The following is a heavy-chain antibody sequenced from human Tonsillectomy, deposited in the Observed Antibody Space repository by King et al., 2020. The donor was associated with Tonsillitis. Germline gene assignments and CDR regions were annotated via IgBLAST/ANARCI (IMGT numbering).Heavy chain of an antibody. V-gene: IGHV3-74*01. Sequence: VQLVESGGGLVQPGGSLRLSCAASGFTFSSYWMHWVRQAPGKGLVWVSRINSDGSSTSYADPVKGRFTISRDNAKNTLNLQMNSLRAEDTAVYYWASLTTVTTGDAFDIWGQGTMVTVSS. CDR3: ASLTTVTTGDAFDI. CDR1: GFTFSSYW. D-gene: IGHD4-17*01. J-gene: IGHJ3*02. CDR2: INSDGSST.